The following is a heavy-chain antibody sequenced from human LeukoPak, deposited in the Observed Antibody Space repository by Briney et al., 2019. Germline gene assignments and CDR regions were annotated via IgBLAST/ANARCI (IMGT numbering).Heavy chain of an antibody. D-gene: IGHD3-10*01. CDR1: GGSFSGYY. CDR2: INHSGST. CDR3: ARGGITIGYYYYYGMDV. J-gene: IGHJ6*02. Sequence: PSETLSLTCAVYGGSFSGYYWSWIRQPPGKGLEWIGEINHSGSTNYNPSLKSRVTISVDTSKNQFSLKLSSVTAADTAVYYRARGGITIGYYYYYGMDVWGQGTTVTVSS. V-gene: IGHV4-34*01.